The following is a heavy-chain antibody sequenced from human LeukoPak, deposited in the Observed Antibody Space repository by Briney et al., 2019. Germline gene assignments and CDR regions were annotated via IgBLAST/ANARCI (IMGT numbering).Heavy chain of an antibody. CDR1: GVSINSYY. J-gene: IGHJ3*01. CDR3: ASKLPASDAFDV. CDR2: VYASGRT. D-gene: IGHD2-2*01. Sequence: PSETLSLTCTVSGVSINSYYWTWIRQPAGKALEWMGRVYASGRTNYNPSLKSRVIMSVDTSKNQVSLKLRSVTAADTAVYYCASKLPASDAFDVWGQGTVVIVSS. V-gene: IGHV4-4*07.